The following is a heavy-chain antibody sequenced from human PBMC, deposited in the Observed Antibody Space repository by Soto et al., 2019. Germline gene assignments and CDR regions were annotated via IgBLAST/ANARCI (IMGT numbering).Heavy chain of an antibody. J-gene: IGHJ4*02. D-gene: IGHD3-9*01. CDR1: GYTFTSYG. CDR3: ARGTAYYDILTGYLDY. V-gene: IGHV1-18*04. CDR2: ISAYNGNT. Sequence: ASVKVSCKVSGYTFTSYGISWVRQAPGQGLEWMGWISAYNGNTNYAQKLQGRVTMTTDTSTSTAYMELRSLRSDDTAVYYCARGTAYYDILTGYLDYWGQGTLVTVSS.